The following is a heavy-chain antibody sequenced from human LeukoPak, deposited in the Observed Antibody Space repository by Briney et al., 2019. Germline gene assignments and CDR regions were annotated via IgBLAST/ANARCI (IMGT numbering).Heavy chain of an antibody. Sequence: SETLSLTCTVSGGSISSSSYYWGWIRQPPGKGLEWIGSIYYSGSTYYNPSLKSRVTISVDTSKNQFSLKLSSVTAADTAVYYCARTGHYYDSSGYYYPRPLDYWGQGTLVTVSS. CDR3: ARTGHYYDSSGYYYPRPLDY. J-gene: IGHJ4*02. V-gene: IGHV4-39*07. D-gene: IGHD3-22*01. CDR1: GGSISSSSYY. CDR2: IYYSGST.